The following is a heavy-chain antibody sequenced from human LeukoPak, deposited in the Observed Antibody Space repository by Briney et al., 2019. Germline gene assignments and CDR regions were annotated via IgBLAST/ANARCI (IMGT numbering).Heavy chain of an antibody. Sequence: GGSLRLSCAASGFTFSSYAMHWVRQAPGKGLEWVAVISYDGSNKYYADSVKGRFTISRDNSKNTLYLQMNSLRAEDTAVYYCAREAADPDWYFDLWGRGTLVTVSS. J-gene: IGHJ2*01. CDR3: AREAADPDWYFDL. CDR1: GFTFSSYA. V-gene: IGHV3-30*04. CDR2: ISYDGSNK. D-gene: IGHD6-13*01.